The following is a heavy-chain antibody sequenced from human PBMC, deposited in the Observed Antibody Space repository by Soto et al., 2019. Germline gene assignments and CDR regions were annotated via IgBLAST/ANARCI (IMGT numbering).Heavy chain of an antibody. D-gene: IGHD6-19*01. CDR1: GYSVTNNL. CDR2: IYPGDSDT. Sequence: PGESLKISRKGCGYSVTNNLIGWVLQMPGKGLAGMGIIYPGDSDTRYSPSFQGQVNISPDKSISTAYLQWSSLKASDTAMYYCAIGGYISSGWYMDAFDIWGQGTMVTVSS. CDR3: AIGGYISSGWYMDAFDI. J-gene: IGHJ3*02. V-gene: IGHV5-51*01.